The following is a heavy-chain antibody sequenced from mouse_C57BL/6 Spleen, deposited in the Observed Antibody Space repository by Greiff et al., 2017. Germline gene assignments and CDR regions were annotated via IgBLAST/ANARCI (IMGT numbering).Heavy chain of an antibody. CDR3: ARRTYDFLFAY. D-gene: IGHD2-4*01. CDR2: IDPSDSYT. V-gene: IGHV1-59*01. CDR1: GYTFTSYW. Sequence: QVQLQQPGAELVRPGTSVKLSCKASGYTFTSYWMHWVKQRPGQGLEWIGVIDPSDSYTNYNQKFKGKATLTVDTSSSTAYMQLSSLTSEDSAVYYCARRTYDFLFAYWGQGTRVTVSA. J-gene: IGHJ3*01.